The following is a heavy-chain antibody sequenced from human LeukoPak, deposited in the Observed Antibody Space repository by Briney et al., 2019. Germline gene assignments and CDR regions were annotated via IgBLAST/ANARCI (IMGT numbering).Heavy chain of an antibody. CDR1: GGSISSSSYY. Sequence: SETLSLTCTVSGGSISSSSYYWGWIRQPPGKGLEWIGSIYYSGSTYYNPSLKSRVTISVDTSKNQFSLKLSSVTAADTAVYYCARVQIYYDSSGPSCYFDYWGQGTLVTVSS. J-gene: IGHJ4*02. CDR3: ARVQIYYDSSGPSCYFDY. D-gene: IGHD3-22*01. CDR2: IYYSGST. V-gene: IGHV4-39*07.